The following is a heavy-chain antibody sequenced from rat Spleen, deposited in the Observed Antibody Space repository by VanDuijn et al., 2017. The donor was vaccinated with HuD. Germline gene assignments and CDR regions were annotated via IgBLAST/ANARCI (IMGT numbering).Heavy chain of an antibody. CDR3: ARHPQLGAFWYFDF. V-gene: IGHV5-20*01. CDR1: GFTFCDYY. CDR2: ISSDGGRT. Sequence: EVQLVESGGGLVQPGRSLKLSCAASGFTFCDYYLAWVRQAPTKGLDWVSSISSDGGRTYYRDSVKGRFTISRDNAKSTLFLQMDSLRSEDTATYYCARHPQLGAFWYFDFWGPGTMVTVSS. J-gene: IGHJ1*01. D-gene: IGHD5-1*01.